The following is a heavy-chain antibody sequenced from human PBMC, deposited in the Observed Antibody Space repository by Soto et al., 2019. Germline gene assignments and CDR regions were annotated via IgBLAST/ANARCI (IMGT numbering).Heavy chain of an antibody. CDR2: IYHSGST. V-gene: IGHV4-30-2*01. CDR3: ASSHAGAHITAAVH. Sequence: QLQLQESGSGLVKPSQTLSLTCAVSGGSISSDGYSWSWIRQPPGKGLEWIGYIYHSGSTYYNPSPKSRATISVDRSKNQFSLKLSSVTAADTAVYYCASSHAGAHITAAVHWGQGTLVTVSS. J-gene: IGHJ4*02. D-gene: IGHD6-13*01. CDR1: GGSISSDGYS.